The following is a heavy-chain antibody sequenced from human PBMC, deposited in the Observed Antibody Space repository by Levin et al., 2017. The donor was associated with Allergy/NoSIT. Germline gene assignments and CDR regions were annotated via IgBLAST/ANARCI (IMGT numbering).Heavy chain of an antibody. J-gene: IGHJ6*02. Sequence: SETLSLTCTVSGGSISSYYWSWIRQPPGKGLEWIGYIYYSGSTNYNPSLKSRVTISLDTSKNQLSLKLTSLAAADTAVYYCARDRTQRSRGTTYYYGMDVWGQGTTVTVSS. CDR1: GGSISSYY. D-gene: IGHD1-1*01. V-gene: IGHV4-59*01. CDR2: IYYSGST. CDR3: ARDRTQRSRGTTYYYGMDV.